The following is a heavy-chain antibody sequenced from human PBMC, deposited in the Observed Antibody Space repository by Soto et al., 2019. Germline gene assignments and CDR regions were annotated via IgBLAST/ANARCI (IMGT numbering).Heavy chain of an antibody. CDR3: ARHSSTSVRAPMEY. CDR2: THPGHSET. D-gene: IGHD2-2*01. J-gene: IGHJ4*02. V-gene: IGHV5-51*01. Sequence: PGESLKISCKGSGYTFTNYWIVWVRQMPGRGLEWMGITHPGHSETKYSPSFEGQVTISADRSTRTAYLHWSSLKASDAATYYCARHSSTSVRAPMEYWGQGTLVTVSS. CDR1: GYTFTNYW.